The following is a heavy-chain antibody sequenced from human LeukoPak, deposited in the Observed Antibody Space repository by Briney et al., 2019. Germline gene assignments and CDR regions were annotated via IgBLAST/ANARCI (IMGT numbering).Heavy chain of an antibody. CDR2: IYTSGST. J-gene: IGHJ3*02. CDR1: GGSISSYY. V-gene: IGHV4-4*09. CDR3: ARLRDDDAFDI. Sequence: WETLSLTCTVSGGSISSYYWSWIRQPPGKGLEWIGYIYTSGSTNYNPSLKSRVTISVDTSKNQFSLKLSSVTAADTAVYYCARLRDDDAFDIWGQGTMVTVSS.